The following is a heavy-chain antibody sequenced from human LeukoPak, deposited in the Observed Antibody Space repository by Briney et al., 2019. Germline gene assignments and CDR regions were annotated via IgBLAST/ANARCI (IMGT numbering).Heavy chain of an antibody. CDR1: GLTFSDYY. V-gene: IGHV3-11*01. Sequence: GGSLRLSCAASGLTFSDYYMSWIRQAPGKGLEWVSYISSSGSTIYYADSVKGRFTISRDNAKNSLYLQMNSLRAEDTAVYYCARVVQNRPYNWFDPWGQGTLVTVSS. CDR2: ISSSGSTI. J-gene: IGHJ5*02. CDR3: ARVVQNRPYNWFDP.